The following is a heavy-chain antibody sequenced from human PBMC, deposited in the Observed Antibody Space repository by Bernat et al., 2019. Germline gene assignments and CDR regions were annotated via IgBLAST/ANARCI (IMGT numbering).Heavy chain of an antibody. CDR2: IIHLLGIA. CDR1: GGTFSSYT. Sequence: QVQLVQSGAEVKKPGSSVKVSCKASGGTFSSYTISWVRQAPGQGRVWMGRIIHLLGIANYAQKFQGRVTITADKSTSTAYMELSSLRSEDTAVYYCARSFRDDSSGLFGYWGQGTLVTVSS. D-gene: IGHD3-22*01. J-gene: IGHJ4*02. V-gene: IGHV1-69*02. CDR3: ARSFRDDSSGLFGY.